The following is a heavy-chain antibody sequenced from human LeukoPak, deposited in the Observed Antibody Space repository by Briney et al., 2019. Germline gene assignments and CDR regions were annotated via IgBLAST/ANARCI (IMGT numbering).Heavy chain of an antibody. CDR2: ISYDGSNK. Sequence: GGSLRLSCAASGFTFSSYAMHWVRQAPGKGLEWVAVISYDGSNKYYADSVKGRFTISRDNSKNTLYLQMNSLRAEDTAVYYCVIAAAGTDYWGQGTLVTVSS. CDR1: GFTFSSYA. CDR3: VIAAAGTDY. D-gene: IGHD6-13*01. V-gene: IGHV3-30*04. J-gene: IGHJ4*02.